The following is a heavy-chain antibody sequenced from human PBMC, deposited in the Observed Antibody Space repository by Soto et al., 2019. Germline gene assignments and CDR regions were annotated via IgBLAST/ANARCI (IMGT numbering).Heavy chain of an antibody. CDR1: GFTFISYA. Sequence: GSLRLYCAASGFTFISYAMILFRQMPGKGLEWMGIIYPGDSDTRYSPSFQGQVTISADKSISTAYLQWSSLKASDTAMYYCARLGSGWYHYFDYWGQGTLVTVSS. J-gene: IGHJ4*02. CDR3: ARLGSGWYHYFDY. CDR2: IYPGDSDT. V-gene: IGHV5-51*01. D-gene: IGHD6-19*01.